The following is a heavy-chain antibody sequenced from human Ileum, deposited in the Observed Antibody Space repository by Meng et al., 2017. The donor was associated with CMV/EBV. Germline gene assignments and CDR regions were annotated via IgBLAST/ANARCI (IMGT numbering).Heavy chain of an antibody. CDR2: ISNDGSNT. J-gene: IGHJ4*02. Sequence: VEVVESGGGFVQPGGSLRLSCAASGFSFSYYWMHWVRQVPGKGLVWVSRISNDGSNTVYADSVKGRFTISRDNAKNTLFLQMNSLRVEDTAVYYCARDMDEDYSGNTLDYWGQGTLVTVSS. CDR1: GFSFSYYW. CDR3: ARDMDEDYSGNTLDY. V-gene: IGHV3-74*01. D-gene: IGHD4-23*01.